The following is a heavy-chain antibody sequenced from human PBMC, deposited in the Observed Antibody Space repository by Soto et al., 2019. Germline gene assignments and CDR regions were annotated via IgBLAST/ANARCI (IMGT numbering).Heavy chain of an antibody. CDR1: GXTFSSYA. CDR3: ASRRSYYDIAGDDY. V-gene: IGHV3-23*01. J-gene: IGHJ4*02. Sequence: LRLSFAASGXTFSSYAMSWVRQAPGKGLEWVSAISGSGGSTYYADSVKGRFTISRDNSKNTLYLQMNSLRAEDTAVYYCASRRSYYDIAGDDYWGQGTLVTVSS. D-gene: IGHD3-9*01. CDR2: ISGSGGST.